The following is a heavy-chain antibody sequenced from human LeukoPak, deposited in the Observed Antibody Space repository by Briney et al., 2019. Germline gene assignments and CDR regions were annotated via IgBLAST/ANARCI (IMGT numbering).Heavy chain of an antibody. V-gene: IGHV3-30*04. CDR3: AKEGSGYSYGFDY. CDR2: ISYDGSNK. J-gene: IGHJ4*02. CDR1: GFTFSSYA. D-gene: IGHD5-18*01. Sequence: GGSLRLSCAASGFTFSSYAMHWVRQAPGKGLEWVALISYDGSNKYYADSVKGRFTISRDNSKNTLYLQMNSLRAEDTAVYYCAKEGSGYSYGFDYWGQGTLVTVSS.